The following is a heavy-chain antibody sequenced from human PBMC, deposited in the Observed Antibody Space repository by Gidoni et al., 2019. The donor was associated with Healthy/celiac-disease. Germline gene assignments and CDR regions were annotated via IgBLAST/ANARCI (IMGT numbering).Heavy chain of an antibody. Sequence: QVQLVESGGGVVQPGRYLRLSCSASGFTFSSYGMHWVRQAPGKGLEWVAVIWYDGSNKYYADSVKGRFTISRDNSKNTLYLQMNSLRAEDTAVYYCARVDYGDYVGAFDIWGQGTMVTVSS. V-gene: IGHV3-33*01. CDR2: IWYDGSNK. CDR1: GFTFSSYG. D-gene: IGHD4-17*01. J-gene: IGHJ3*02. CDR3: ARVDYGDYVGAFDI.